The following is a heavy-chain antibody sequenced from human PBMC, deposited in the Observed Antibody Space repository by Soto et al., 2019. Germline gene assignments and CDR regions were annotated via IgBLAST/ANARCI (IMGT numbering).Heavy chain of an antibody. CDR3: ARGGAMGVDY. CDR1: GFTFNTHW. V-gene: IGHV3-74*01. D-gene: IGHD1-26*01. CDR2: IYFDGITT. Sequence: EVHLVESGGGVVQPGVSLRLSCTASGFTFNTHWMHWVHQAPGKGLVWVSRIYFDGITTNYAVSVKGRLTVSRDNAKNTVYLHVKTLRDEDTAVYYCARGGAMGVDYWGQGTLVTVSS. J-gene: IGHJ4*02.